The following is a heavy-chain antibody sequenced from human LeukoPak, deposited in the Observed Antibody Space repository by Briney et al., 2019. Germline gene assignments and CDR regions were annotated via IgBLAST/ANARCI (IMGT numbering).Heavy chain of an antibody. V-gene: IGHV4-39*01. J-gene: IGHJ4*01. CDR2: IYYSEST. Sequence: SETLSLTCPVSGVSISSSSYYWGWIRQPPGKGLEWIGSIYYSESTYYHSSLKSRVTISVETSKNQVSLKLNCVTAADSAMYYCAKSGGYGLIDYWGQGTLVTVS. D-gene: IGHD1-26*01. CDR1: GVSISSSSYY. CDR3: AKSGGYGLIDY.